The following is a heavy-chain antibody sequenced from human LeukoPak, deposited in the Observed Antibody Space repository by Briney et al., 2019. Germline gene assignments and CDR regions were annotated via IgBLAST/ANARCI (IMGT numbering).Heavy chain of an antibody. V-gene: IGHV4-31*03. CDR3: ARGGSGEGY. CDR1: GGSISSGAHY. D-gene: IGHD3-10*01. J-gene: IGHJ4*02. Sequence: SETLSLTCTVSGGSISSGAHYWNWIRQHPGKGLEWIGYINYSGNTYYNPSLKSRVTISADTSKNHFSLKLSSVTAADTAVYYCARGGSGEGYWGQGTLVTVSS. CDR2: INYSGNT.